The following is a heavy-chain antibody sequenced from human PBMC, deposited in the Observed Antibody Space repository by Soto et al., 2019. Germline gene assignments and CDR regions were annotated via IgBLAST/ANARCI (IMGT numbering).Heavy chain of an antibody. CDR2: ISSSSSYI. V-gene: IGHV3-21*01. D-gene: IGHD1-26*01. J-gene: IGHJ3*02. CDR3: PRSPGRADAFDI. CDR1: GFTFSSYS. Sequence: EVQLVESGGGLVKPGGSLRLSCAASGFTFSSYSMNWVRQAPGKGLEWVSSISSSSSYIYYADSVKGRFTISRANAKNSLYLQMNSLRAEYTAVYYWPRSPGRADAFDIWGQGTMVTVSS.